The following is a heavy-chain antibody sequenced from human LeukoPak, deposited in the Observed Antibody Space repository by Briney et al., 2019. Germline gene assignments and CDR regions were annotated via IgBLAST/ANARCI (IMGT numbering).Heavy chain of an antibody. V-gene: IGHV3-43*01. CDR1: GFNFHRYT. Sequence: GGSLRLSCATSGFNFHRYTIHWVRQAPGKGLEWVSLAGWAGGTTYYSDSVRGRFTISRDSGRNSVYLQMSSLTTDDTAFYFCAKELDTMFFDYWGQGALVTVSS. CDR2: AGWAGGTT. D-gene: IGHD3-10*02. CDR3: AKELDTMFFDY. J-gene: IGHJ4*02.